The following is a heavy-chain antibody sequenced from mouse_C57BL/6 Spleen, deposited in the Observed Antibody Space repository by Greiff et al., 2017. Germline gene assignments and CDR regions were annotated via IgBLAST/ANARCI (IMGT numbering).Heavy chain of an antibody. D-gene: IGHD1-1*01. V-gene: IGHV7-3*01. CDR1: GFTFTDYY. Sequence: EVQGVESGGGLVQPGGSLSLSCAASGFTFTDYYMSWVRQPPGKALEWLGFIRNKANGYTTEYSASVKGRFTISRDNSQSILYLQMNALRAEDSATCYCARGGYYGSSPYYYAMDYWGQGTSVTVSS. CDR3: ARGGYYGSSPYYYAMDY. J-gene: IGHJ4*01. CDR2: IRNKANGYTT.